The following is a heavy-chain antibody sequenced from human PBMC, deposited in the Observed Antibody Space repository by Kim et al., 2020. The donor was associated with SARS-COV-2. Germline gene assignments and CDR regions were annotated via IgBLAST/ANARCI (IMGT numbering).Heavy chain of an antibody. D-gene: IGHD3-10*01. Sequence: GGSLRLSCAASGFTFSSYSMNWVRQAPGKGLEWVSSISSSSSYIYYADSVKGRFTISRDNAKNSLYLQMNSLRAEDTAVYYCARVFRGVIKGYYFDYWGQGTLVTVSS. CDR3: ARVFRGVIKGYYFDY. J-gene: IGHJ4*02. CDR2: ISSSSSYI. CDR1: GFTFSSYS. V-gene: IGHV3-21*01.